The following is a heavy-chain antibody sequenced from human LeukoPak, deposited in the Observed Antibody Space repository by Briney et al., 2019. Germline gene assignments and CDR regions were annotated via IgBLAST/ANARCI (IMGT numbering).Heavy chain of an antibody. Sequence: ASVKVSCKVSGYTLTELSMHWVRQAPGKGLEWMGGFDPEDGETIYAQKFQGRVTMTEDTSTDTAYMELSSLRSEGTAVYYCATVGGYDSYYFDYWGQGTLVTVSS. CDR2: FDPEDGET. CDR3: ATVGGYDSYYFDY. J-gene: IGHJ4*02. V-gene: IGHV1-24*01. D-gene: IGHD5-12*01. CDR1: GYTLTELS.